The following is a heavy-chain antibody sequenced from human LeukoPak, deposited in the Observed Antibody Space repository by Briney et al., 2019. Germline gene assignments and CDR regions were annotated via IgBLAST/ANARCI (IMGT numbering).Heavy chain of an antibody. D-gene: IGHD2-15*01. CDR3: ARHVDSRGYCSGGSCYPSLHYYYYGMDV. Sequence: GESLKISCKGSGYSFTSYWIGWVRQMPGKGLEWMGIIYPGDSDTRYSPSFQGQVTISADKSISTAYLQWSSLKASDTAMYYCARHVDSRGYCSGGSCYPSLHYYYYGMDVWGQGTTVTVSS. J-gene: IGHJ6*02. CDR2: IYPGDSDT. CDR1: GYSFTSYW. V-gene: IGHV5-51*01.